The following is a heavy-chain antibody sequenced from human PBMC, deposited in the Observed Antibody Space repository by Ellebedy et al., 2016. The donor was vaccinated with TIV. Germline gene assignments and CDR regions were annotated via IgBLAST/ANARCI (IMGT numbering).Heavy chain of an antibody. CDR3: ARGDGGRGYYYYGMDV. CDR1: GFTIRNYW. D-gene: IGHD2-15*01. Sequence: GGSLRLSXAASGFTIRNYWMHWVRQVPGKGLVWVSRINSDGSSTHYAGSVKGRFTISRDNAKNSLYLQMNSLGAEDTAVYYCARGDGGRGYYYYGMDVWGQGTTVTVSS. CDR2: INSDGSST. J-gene: IGHJ6*02. V-gene: IGHV3-74*01.